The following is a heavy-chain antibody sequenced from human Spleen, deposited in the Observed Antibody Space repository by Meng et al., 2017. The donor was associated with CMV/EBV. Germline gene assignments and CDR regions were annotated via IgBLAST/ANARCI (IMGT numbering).Heavy chain of an antibody. J-gene: IGHJ4*02. V-gene: IGHV5-51*01. CDR2: IYPGDSDI. Sequence: CKGAGFKFTDYWIGWVRQMPGKGLEWMGMIYPGDSDIRYSPSFQGQVTISSDKSLNTAYLQWSTLKASDTATYYCARRPGITGRVDYWGQGTLVTVSS. CDR3: ARRPGITGRVDY. D-gene: IGHD1-20*01. CDR1: GFKFTDYW.